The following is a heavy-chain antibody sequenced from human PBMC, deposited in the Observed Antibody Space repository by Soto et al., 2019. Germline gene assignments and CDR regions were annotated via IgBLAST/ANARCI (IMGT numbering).Heavy chain of an antibody. CDR2: ISYDGSNK. CDR1: GFTFSSYG. Sequence: PGGSLRLSCAASGFTFSSYGMHWVRQAPGKGLEWVAVISYDGSNKYYADSVKGRFTISRDNSKNTLYLQMNSLRAEDTAVYYCAKEDGVGYSGSYRTRPFDYWGQGTLVTVSS. CDR3: AKEDGVGYSGSYRTRPFDY. J-gene: IGHJ4*02. D-gene: IGHD1-26*01. V-gene: IGHV3-30*18.